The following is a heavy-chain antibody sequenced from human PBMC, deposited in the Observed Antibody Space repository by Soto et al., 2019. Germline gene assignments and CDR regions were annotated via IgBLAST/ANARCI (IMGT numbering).Heavy chain of an antibody. CDR1: GFTFSSYA. D-gene: IGHD3-22*01. V-gene: IGHV3-23*01. Sequence: PGGSLRLSCAASGFTFSSYAMSWVRQAPGKGLEWVSAISGSGGSTYYADSVKGRFTISRDNSKNTLYLQMNSLRAEDTAVYYCAKVTHYYDSSGYAAWYFDLWGRGTLVTVSS. CDR3: AKVTHYYDSSGYAAWYFDL. J-gene: IGHJ2*01. CDR2: ISGSGGST.